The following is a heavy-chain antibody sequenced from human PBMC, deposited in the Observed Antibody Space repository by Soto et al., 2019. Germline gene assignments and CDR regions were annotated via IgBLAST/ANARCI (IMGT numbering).Heavy chain of an antibody. CDR2: ISGSGKTI. D-gene: IGHD6-13*01. CDR3: ARDAGYSSSLYFSWFDP. CDR1: GFTFSDYY. J-gene: IGHJ5*02. V-gene: IGHV3-11*01. Sequence: GGSLRLSCAASGFTFSDYYMTWIRQAPGKGLEWISFISGSGKTIHFADSLEGRFTISRDNAKNSVYLEMNSLRAEDTALYYCARDAGYSSSLYFSWFDPWGPGTLVTVS.